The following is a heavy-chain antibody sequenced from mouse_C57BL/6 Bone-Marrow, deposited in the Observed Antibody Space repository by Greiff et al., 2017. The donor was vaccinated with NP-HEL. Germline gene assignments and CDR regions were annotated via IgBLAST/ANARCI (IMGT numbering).Heavy chain of an antibody. D-gene: IGHD1-1*01. V-gene: IGHV5-12*01. CDR3: ARSYEYYGYYFDD. Sequence: EVMLVESGGGLVQPGGSLKLSCAASGFTFSDYYMYWVRQTPEKRLEWVAYISNGGGSTYYPDTVKGRFTLSRDNAKNTLYLQMSRLKSEDTAMYYCARSYEYYGYYFDDWGQGTTLTVSS. J-gene: IGHJ2*01. CDR1: GFTFSDYY. CDR2: ISNGGGST.